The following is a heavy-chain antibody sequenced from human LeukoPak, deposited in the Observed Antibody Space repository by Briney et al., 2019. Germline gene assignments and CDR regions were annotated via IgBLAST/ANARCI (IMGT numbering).Heavy chain of an antibody. CDR1: GGSISSGSYY. CDR3: ARESPLPSGRTDY. V-gene: IGHV4-31*03. D-gene: IGHD3-10*01. Sequence: SETLSLTCTVSGGSISSGSYYWSWIRQFPGKGLEWIGYIYYSGTTHYNPSLESRVTILVDTSQNQFSLKLNSVTAADTAVYFCARESPLPSGRTDYWGQGTLVTVSS. CDR2: IYYSGTT. J-gene: IGHJ4*02.